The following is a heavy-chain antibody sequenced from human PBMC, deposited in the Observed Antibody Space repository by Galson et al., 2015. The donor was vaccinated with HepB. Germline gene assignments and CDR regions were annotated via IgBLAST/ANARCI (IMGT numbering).Heavy chain of an antibody. J-gene: IGHJ4*02. CDR3: VKGQTNHYFDY. CDR1: GFAFNSHH. Sequence: SLRLSCAASGFAFNSHHMHWVRQAPGQGLEWVAAISFDGSNEFYADSVKGRFTVSRDNSKSMLYLQMSSLRFEDTALYYCVKGQTNHYFDYWGQGTLITVSS. D-gene: IGHD1-14*01. CDR2: ISFDGSNE. V-gene: IGHV3-30*04.